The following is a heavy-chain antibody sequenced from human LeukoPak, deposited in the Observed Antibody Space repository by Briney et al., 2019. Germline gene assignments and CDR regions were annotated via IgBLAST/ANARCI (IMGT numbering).Heavy chain of an antibody. CDR1: DYLFNRYS. J-gene: IGHJ4*01. V-gene: IGHV1-18*01. D-gene: IGHD5-24*01. CDR3: ARVLLEMQYLSPYYFDS. Sequence: GASVKVSCKSSDYLFNRYSITWVRQAPGQGLEWMGWINTYDGNTNYAQDFQERVTMTTDTSTNTAYMELKSLRSDGEAGYFCARVLLEMQYLSPYYFDSWGHGTLVTVSS. CDR2: INTYDGNT.